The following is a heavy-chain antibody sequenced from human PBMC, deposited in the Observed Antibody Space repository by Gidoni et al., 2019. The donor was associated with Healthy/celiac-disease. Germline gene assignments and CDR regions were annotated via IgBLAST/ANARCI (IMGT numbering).Heavy chain of an antibody. CDR2: ISSNGGST. D-gene: IGHD5-12*01. J-gene: IGHJ4*02. V-gene: IGHV3-64D*06. CDR1: GFTFSSYA. Sequence: EVQLVESGGGLVQPGGSLRLSCSASGFTFSSYAMHWVRQAPGKGLEYVSAISSNGGSTYYADSVKGRFTIARDNSKNTLYLQMSSLRAEDTAVYYCVNTPSSFSGYYFDYWGQGTLVTVSS. CDR3: VNTPSSFSGYYFDY.